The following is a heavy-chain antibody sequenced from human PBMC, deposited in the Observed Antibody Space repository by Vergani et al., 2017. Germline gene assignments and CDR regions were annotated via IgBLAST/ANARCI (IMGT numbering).Heavy chain of an antibody. Sequence: QVHLQESGPGVVKPSDTLSLTCTVSGGSMSDFYWTWIRQPAGRGLEWIGRIYPNGNGNYNESLRSRLTMSIDTSRIQFSLSLSSVTAADTAVYYCARGNCGVNCPKYKWLAPWGRGILVTVAS. J-gene: IGHJ5*02. V-gene: IGHV4-4*07. CDR2: IYPNGNG. D-gene: IGHD2-21*01. CDR3: ARGNCGVNCPKYKWLAP. CDR1: GGSMSDFY.